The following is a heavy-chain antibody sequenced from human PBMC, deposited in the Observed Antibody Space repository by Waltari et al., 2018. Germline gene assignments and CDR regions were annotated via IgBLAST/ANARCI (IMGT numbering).Heavy chain of an antibody. CDR3: ARGRHSYGLDY. CDR2: IYTSGST. D-gene: IGHD5-18*01. CDR1: GGSIRSSY. J-gene: IGHJ4*02. Sequence: QVQLQESAPGLVNPSEPLSLTCTVSGGSIRSSYWTWIRQPAGKGLEWIGRIYTSGSTNYNPSLKSRVTMSVDTSKNQFSLKLSSVTAADTAVYYCARGRHSYGLDYWGQGTLVTVSS. V-gene: IGHV4-4*07.